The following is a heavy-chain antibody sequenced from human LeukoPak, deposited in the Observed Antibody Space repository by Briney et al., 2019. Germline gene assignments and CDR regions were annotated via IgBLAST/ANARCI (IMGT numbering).Heavy chain of an antibody. Sequence: PGGSLRLSCAASGFMFRSSWMSWLRQAPGKGLEWVTNIAPDGSETYYIDSVRGRFTIFRDNAKNSLYLQMNSLRAEDTAVYYWARDQVLYDSSGYYLGGAFDIWGQGTMVTVSS. CDR2: IAPDGSET. CDR3: ARDQVLYDSSGYYLGGAFDI. CDR1: GFMFRSSW. V-gene: IGHV3-7*01. J-gene: IGHJ3*02. D-gene: IGHD3-22*01.